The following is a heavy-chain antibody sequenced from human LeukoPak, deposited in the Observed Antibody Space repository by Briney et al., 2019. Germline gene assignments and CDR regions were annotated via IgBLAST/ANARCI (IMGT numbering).Heavy chain of an antibody. CDR2: IYYSGST. J-gene: IGHJ4*02. Sequence: SETLSLTCTVSGDSISSSTYYWVWIRQPPGKGLEWIGSIYYSGSTYYNPSLKSRVTISVDTSRNQFSLKLSSVTAADTAVYYCARHFQYSSGWIDYWGQGTLVTVSS. CDR1: GDSISSSTYY. CDR3: ARHFQYSSGWIDY. V-gene: IGHV4-39*01. D-gene: IGHD6-19*01.